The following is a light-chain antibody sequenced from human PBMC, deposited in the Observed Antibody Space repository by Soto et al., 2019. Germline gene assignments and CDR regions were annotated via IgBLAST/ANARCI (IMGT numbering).Light chain of an antibody. CDR2: GAS. CDR3: QQYGSSPSWT. V-gene: IGKV3-20*01. Sequence: EIVLTQSPVTLSLSPGDRATLSCRASQSVSSSYLAWYQQKPGQAPRLLRYGASSRATGIPDRFSGSGSGTDFTLTISRLEPEDFAVYYCQQYGSSPSWTFGQGTKVDIK. J-gene: IGKJ1*01. CDR1: QSVSSSY.